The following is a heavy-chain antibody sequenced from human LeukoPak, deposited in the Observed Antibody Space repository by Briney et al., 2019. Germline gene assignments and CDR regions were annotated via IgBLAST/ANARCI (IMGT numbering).Heavy chain of an antibody. CDR3: AREHASGFDL. CDR1: GFTFSVYD. CDR2: IGSPGDT. D-gene: IGHD3-10*01. Sequence: GGSLRLSSAASGFTFSVYDMHWVRQATGKGLEWVSAIGSPGDTYYPGSVKERHTTSRENAKTSLYLQLNRLRDLDTAVYYCAREHASGFDLWGRGTLVIVSS. J-gene: IGHJ2*01. V-gene: IGHV3-13*01.